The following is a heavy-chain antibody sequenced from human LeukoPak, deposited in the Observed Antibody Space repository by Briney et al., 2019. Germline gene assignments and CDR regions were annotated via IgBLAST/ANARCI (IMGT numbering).Heavy chain of an antibody. J-gene: IGHJ6*02. CDR1: GFTLNNYG. CDR2: IWYDGSNK. D-gene: IGHD2-21*02. V-gene: IGHV3-33*01. Sequence: GGSLRLSCAASGFTLNNYGMHWVRQAPGKGLEWVAVIWYDGSNKYYADSVKGRFTISRDNSKNTLYLQMNSLRAEDTAVYYCARDRCGGDCSYYYYGMDVWGQGTTVTVSS. CDR3: ARDRCGGDCSYYYYGMDV.